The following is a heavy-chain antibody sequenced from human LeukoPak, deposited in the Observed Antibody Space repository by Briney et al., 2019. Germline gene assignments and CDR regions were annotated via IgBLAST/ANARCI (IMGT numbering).Heavy chain of an antibody. CDR3: AREYSSGWSSKYYFDY. CDR2: ISSSSSYI. J-gene: IGHJ4*02. D-gene: IGHD6-19*01. CDR1: GFTFSSYS. Sequence: PGGALRLSCAASGFTFSSYSMNWVRQAPGKGLEWVSSISSSSSYIYYADSVKGRFTISRDNAKNSLYLQMNSLRAEDTAVYYCAREYSSGWSSKYYFDYWGQGTLVTVSS. V-gene: IGHV3-21*01.